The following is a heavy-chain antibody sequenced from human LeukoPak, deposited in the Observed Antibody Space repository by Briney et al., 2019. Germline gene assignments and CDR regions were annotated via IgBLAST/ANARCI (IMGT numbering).Heavy chain of an antibody. D-gene: IGHD3-10*01. V-gene: IGHV5-10-1*01. CDR3: ARHGLSSDMDV. J-gene: IGHJ6*02. CDR2: IDPSDSYT. Sequence: GESLRISCKGFGYSCISYWITWVRQMPGKGLEWMGTIDPSDSYTDYSPSFQGHVTISADKSISTAYLQWSSLKASDTAMYYCARHGLSSDMDVWGQGTTVTVSS. CDR1: GYSCISYW.